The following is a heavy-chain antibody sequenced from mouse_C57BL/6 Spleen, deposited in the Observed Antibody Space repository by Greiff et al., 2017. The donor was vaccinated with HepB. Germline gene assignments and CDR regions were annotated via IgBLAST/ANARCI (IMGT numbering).Heavy chain of an antibody. CDR1: GFNIKDYY. Sequence: VQLKESGAELVKPGASVKLSCTASGFNIKDYYMHWVKQRTEQGLEWIGRIDPEDGETKYAPKFQGKATITADTSSNTAYLQLSSLTSEDTAVYYCAVITSKYYYAMDYWGQGTSVTVSS. CDR3: AVITSKYYYAMDY. J-gene: IGHJ4*01. CDR2: IDPEDGET. D-gene: IGHD2-4*01. V-gene: IGHV14-2*01.